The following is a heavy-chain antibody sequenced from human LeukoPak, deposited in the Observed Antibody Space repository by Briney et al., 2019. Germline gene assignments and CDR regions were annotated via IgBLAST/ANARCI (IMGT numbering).Heavy chain of an antibody. J-gene: IGHJ4*02. D-gene: IGHD5-12*01. V-gene: IGHV4-59*01. CDR3: ARVGPSGYDYYFDY. Sequence: SETLSLTCTVSGGSITTYYWSWIRQPPGKGLEWIAFIFYSGSTNYNPSLKSRVTISLNTSKNEFSLKLSSVTDADTAVYYCARVGPSGYDYYFDYWGRGTLVTVSS. CDR1: GGSITTYY. CDR2: IFYSGST.